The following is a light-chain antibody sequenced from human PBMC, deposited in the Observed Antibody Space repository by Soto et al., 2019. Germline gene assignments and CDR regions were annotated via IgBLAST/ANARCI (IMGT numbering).Light chain of an antibody. Sequence: QPVLTQPPSVSGAPGQRVTISCTGSSSNIGAGYDVHWYQQLPGTAPKLLIYGNSNRPSGVPDRFSGSKSGTSASLAITGLQAEGEADYYCPSYDSSLGGWVFGGGTKLTVL. J-gene: IGLJ3*02. CDR1: SSNIGAGYD. CDR3: PSYDSSLGGWV. V-gene: IGLV1-40*01. CDR2: GNS.